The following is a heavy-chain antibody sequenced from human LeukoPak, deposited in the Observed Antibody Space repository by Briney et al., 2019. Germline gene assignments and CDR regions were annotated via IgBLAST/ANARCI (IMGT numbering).Heavy chain of an antibody. CDR1: GFTFSTFA. D-gene: IGHD3-22*01. J-gene: IGHJ3*02. V-gene: IGHV3-23*01. CDR2: IFPSGGEI. CDR3: AKDIYYYDSRGYYYNAFDI. Sequence: GGSLRLSCAASGFTFSTFAMIWVRQPPGKGLEWVSSIFPSGGEIHYADSVRGRFTISRDNSKTTLSLQMNSLRAEDTAVYYCAKDIYYYDSRGYYYNAFDIWGQGTMVTVSS.